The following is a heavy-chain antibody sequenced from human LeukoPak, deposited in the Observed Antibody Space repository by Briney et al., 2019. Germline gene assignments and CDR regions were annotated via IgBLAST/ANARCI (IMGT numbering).Heavy chain of an antibody. Sequence: PGGSLRLSCAASGLTVSSNYMSWVRQAPGKGLEWVSVIYSGGNTYYADSVKGRFTISRDNSKNTLYLQMNSLRAEDTAVYYCAPRGDIEHSYGYGKWFDPWGQGTRVTVSS. V-gene: IGHV3-53*01. CDR1: GLTVSSNY. J-gene: IGHJ5*02. CDR3: APRGDIEHSYGYGKWFDP. CDR2: IYSGGNT. D-gene: IGHD5-18*01.